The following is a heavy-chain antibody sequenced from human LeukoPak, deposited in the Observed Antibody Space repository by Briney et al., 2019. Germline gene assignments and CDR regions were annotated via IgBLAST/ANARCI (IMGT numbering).Heavy chain of an antibody. J-gene: IGHJ6*02. CDR1: GGSFSGYY. CDR2: INHSGST. Sequence: SETLSLTCAVYGGSFSGYYWSWIRQPPGKGLEWIGEINHSGSTNYNPSLKSRVTISVDTSKNQFSLKLSSVTAADTAVYFCARGVIAVARAYYYYYYGMDVWGQGTTVTVSS. CDR3: ARGVIAVARAYYYYYYGMDV. V-gene: IGHV4-34*01. D-gene: IGHD6-19*01.